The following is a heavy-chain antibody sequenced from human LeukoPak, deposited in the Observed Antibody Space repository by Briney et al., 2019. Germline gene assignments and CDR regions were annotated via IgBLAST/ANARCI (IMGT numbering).Heavy chain of an antibody. Sequence: GGSLRLSCAASGFTFSTYAMSWVRQAPGKGLEWLSYISSSGTTIYYADSVKGRSTISRDNAKNSLYLQMNSLRADDTAVYYCARACSGGSCLSGKDAFDIWGQGTMVTVSS. CDR3: ARACSGGSCLSGKDAFDI. J-gene: IGHJ3*02. CDR1: GFTFSTYA. CDR2: ISSSGTTI. V-gene: IGHV3-48*04. D-gene: IGHD2-15*01.